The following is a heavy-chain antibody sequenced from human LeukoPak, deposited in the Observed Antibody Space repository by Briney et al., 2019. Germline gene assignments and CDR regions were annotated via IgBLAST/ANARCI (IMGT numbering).Heavy chain of an antibody. V-gene: IGHV1-2*02. J-gene: IGHJ3*02. Sequence: GASVTVSFTASGYTFTGYYMHWVRQAPGQGLEWMGWINPNSGGTNYAQKFQGRVTMTRDTSISTAYMELSRLRSDDTAVYYCAISRGTVTTVGAFDIWGQGTMVTVSS. CDR3: AISRGTVTTVGAFDI. CDR1: GYTFTGYY. CDR2: INPNSGGT. D-gene: IGHD4-17*01.